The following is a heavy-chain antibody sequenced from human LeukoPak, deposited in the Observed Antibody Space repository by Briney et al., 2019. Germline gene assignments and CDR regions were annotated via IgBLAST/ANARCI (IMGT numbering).Heavy chain of an antibody. V-gene: IGHV3-23*01. D-gene: IGHD3-3*01. Sequence: GGSLRLSCAASGFTFSSYAMSWVRQAPGKGLGWVSAISGSGGSTYYADSVKGRFTISRDNSKNTLYLQMNSLRAEDTAVYYCAKDGTPSSVPRITIFGVVDIWGQGTMVTVSS. CDR2: ISGSGGST. CDR1: GFTFSSYA. CDR3: AKDGTPSSVPRITIFGVVDI. J-gene: IGHJ3*02.